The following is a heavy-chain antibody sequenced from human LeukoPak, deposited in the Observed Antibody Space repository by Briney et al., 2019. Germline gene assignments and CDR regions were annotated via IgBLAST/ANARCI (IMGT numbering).Heavy chain of an antibody. D-gene: IGHD5-18*01. CDR1: GFTLSDYY. V-gene: IGHV3-11*01. Sequence: GGSLRLSCAASGFTLSDYYVSWIRQAPGKGLEWVSYISSSGSTIYYADSVKGRFTISRDNAKNSLYLQMNSLRAEDTAVYYCARGVTSGYAFDIWGQGTMVTVSS. J-gene: IGHJ3*02. CDR2: ISSSGSTI. CDR3: ARGVTSGYAFDI.